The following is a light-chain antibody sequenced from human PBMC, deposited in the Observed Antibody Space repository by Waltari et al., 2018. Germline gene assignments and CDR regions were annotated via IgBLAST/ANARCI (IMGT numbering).Light chain of an antibody. CDR3: MQGIHLIS. V-gene: IGKV2-29*02. CDR1: QSLLHTDGKTY. CDR2: EVS. Sequence: IVMTQTPLSLSLTPGESASLSCTSSQSLLHTDGKTYLHWYLQKPGQPPQLLMYEVSRRFTGVPERFSGSGSGTDFTLTIRRVEADDVGIYYCMQGIHLISFGQGTRLEIK. J-gene: IGKJ5*01.